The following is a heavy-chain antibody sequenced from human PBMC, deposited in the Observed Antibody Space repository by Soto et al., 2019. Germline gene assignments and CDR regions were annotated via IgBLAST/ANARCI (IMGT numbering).Heavy chain of an antibody. CDR1: GFTFSDHY. CDR3: SRGVLSTGYFDY. D-gene: IGHD2-15*01. Sequence: EVQLAESGGGLVQPGGSLRLSCAASGFTFSDHYMDWVRQAPGKGLEWVGRSRDKVHSHTTEYAASVKGRFTISRGDSENSLYLQMNSLTAEDTAVYYCSRGVLSTGYFDYWGQGPLVTVP. CDR2: SRDKVHSHTT. V-gene: IGHV3-72*01. J-gene: IGHJ4*02.